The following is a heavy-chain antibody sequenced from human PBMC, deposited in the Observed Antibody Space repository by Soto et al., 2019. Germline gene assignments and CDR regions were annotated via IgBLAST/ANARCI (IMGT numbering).Heavy chain of an antibody. CDR1: GFTFSSYS. Sequence: ESGGGLVKPGGSLRLSCAASGFTFSSYSMNWVRQAPGKGLEWVSSISSSSSYIYYADSVKGRFTISRDNAKNSLYLQMNSLRAEDTAVYYCARDGYYYGSGSKSPYYYYGMDVWGQGTTVTVSS. CDR2: ISSSSSYI. D-gene: IGHD3-10*01. J-gene: IGHJ6*02. CDR3: ARDGYYYGSGSKSPYYYYGMDV. V-gene: IGHV3-21*01.